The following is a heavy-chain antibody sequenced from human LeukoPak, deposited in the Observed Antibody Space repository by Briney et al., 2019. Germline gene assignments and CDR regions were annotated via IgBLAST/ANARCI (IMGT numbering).Heavy chain of an antibody. D-gene: IGHD4-17*01. CDR2: ISDGSSTK. CDR1: GFTFSSYS. J-gene: IGHJ4*02. CDR3: ARETGPVDY. V-gene: IGHV3-48*01. Sequence: GGSLRLSCAASGFTFSSYSMNWIRQAPGKGLEWVSYISDGSSTKKYADSVKGRFTISRDNAKNSLYLQMNSLRAEDTAVYYCARETGPVDYWGQGTLVTVSS.